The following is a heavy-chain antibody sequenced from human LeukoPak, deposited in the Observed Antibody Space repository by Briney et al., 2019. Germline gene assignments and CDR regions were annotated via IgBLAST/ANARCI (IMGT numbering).Heavy chain of an antibody. CDR3: AKDVRGYNRPIDY. CDR2: ISGSGSNT. Sequence: GGSLRLSCAASGFSFSTCAMNWVRQAPGKGLEWVSAISGSGSNTYYADSVKGRFTISRDNSKNTLYLQMNSLGAEDTALYYCAKDVRGYNRPIDYWGQGTLVTVSS. J-gene: IGHJ4*02. CDR1: GFSFSTCA. V-gene: IGHV3-23*01. D-gene: IGHD3-10*02.